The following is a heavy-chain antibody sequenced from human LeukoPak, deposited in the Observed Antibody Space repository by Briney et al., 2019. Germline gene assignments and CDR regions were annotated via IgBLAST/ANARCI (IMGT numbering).Heavy chain of an antibody. J-gene: IGHJ4*02. D-gene: IGHD1-14*01. V-gene: IGHV4-4*07. CDR1: GGSISSYY. CDR2: IYSSGST. Sequence: PSETLSLTCTVSGGSISSYYWSWIRQPAGKGLEWIGRIYSSGSTTYNPSLKSRVSLSVDTSKNQFSLELSSVTAADTAVCYCARDGTYNSFDYWGQGTLVTVSS. CDR3: ARDGTYNSFDY.